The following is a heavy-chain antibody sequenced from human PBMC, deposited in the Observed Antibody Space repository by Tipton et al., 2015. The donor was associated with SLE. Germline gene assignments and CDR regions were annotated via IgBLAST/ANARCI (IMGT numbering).Heavy chain of an antibody. CDR3: ARGPRPTAATHYFQY. J-gene: IGHJ1*01. D-gene: IGHD2-2*01. CDR2: IYSRGST. Sequence: TLSLTCTVSGGSISSSSYYWSWIRQPAGKGLEWLGRIYSRGSTNYNPSLKSRVTISIDTSKNQFSLNLSSVTAADTAVYYCARGPRPTAATHYFQYWGQGTLVSVSS. CDR1: GGSISSSSYY. V-gene: IGHV4-61*02.